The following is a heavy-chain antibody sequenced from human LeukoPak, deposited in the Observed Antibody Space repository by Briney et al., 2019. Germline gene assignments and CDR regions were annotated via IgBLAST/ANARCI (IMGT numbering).Heavy chain of an antibody. J-gene: IGHJ3*02. CDR2: ISYDGSNK. CDR1: GFTFSSYA. CDR3: ARGPLRWELLGAFDI. Sequence: PGGSLRLSCAASGFTFSSYAMHWVRQAPGKGLEWVAVISYDGSNKYYADSVKGRFTISRDNSKNTLYLQMNSLRAEDTAVYYCARGPLRWELLGAFDIWGQGTMVTVSS. V-gene: IGHV3-30-3*01. D-gene: IGHD4-23*01.